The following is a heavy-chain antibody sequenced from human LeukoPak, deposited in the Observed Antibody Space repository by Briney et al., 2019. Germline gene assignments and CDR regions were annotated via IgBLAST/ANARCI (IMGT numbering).Heavy chain of an antibody. CDR1: GFTFSSYG. J-gene: IGHJ4*02. D-gene: IGHD3-22*01. CDR3: AKDSNYDSSGSPGTLFDY. V-gene: IGHV3-30*18. Sequence: GGSLRLSCAASGFTFSSYGMHWVRQAPGKGLEWVAVISYDGSNKYYADSVMGRFTTSRDNSKNTLYLQMNSLRAEDTAVYYCAKDSNYDSSGSPGTLFDYWGQGTLVTVSS. CDR2: ISYDGSNK.